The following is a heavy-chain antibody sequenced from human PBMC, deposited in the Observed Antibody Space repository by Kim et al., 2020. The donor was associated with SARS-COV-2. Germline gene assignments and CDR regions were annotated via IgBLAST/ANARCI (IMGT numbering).Heavy chain of an antibody. J-gene: IGHJ4*02. CDR1: GFTFSSYW. Sequence: GGSLRLSCAASGFTFSSYWMSWVRQAPGKGLEWVANIKQDGSEKYYVDSVKGRFTISRDNAKNSLYLQMNSLRAEDTAVYYCASLFSDYGYGSYYFDYWGQGTLVTVSS. CDR2: IKQDGSEK. D-gene: IGHD4-17*01. CDR3: ASLFSDYGYGSYYFDY. V-gene: IGHV3-7*01.